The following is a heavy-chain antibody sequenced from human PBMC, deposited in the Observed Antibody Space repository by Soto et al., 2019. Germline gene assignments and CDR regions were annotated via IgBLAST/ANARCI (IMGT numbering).Heavy chain of an antibody. D-gene: IGHD2-15*01. J-gene: IGHJ5*02. CDR2: ILPSGGST. Sequence: ASVKVSCKASGYTFSSQYMNWVRQAPGQGLEWMGIILPSGGSTSAAQKFQGRLTLTRDIATSTFYMELSSLRSEDTAVYYCARDGDCSGGSCSTNYWFDPWGPG. V-gene: IGHV1-46*01. CDR1: GYTFSSQY. CDR3: ARDGDCSGGSCSTNYWFDP.